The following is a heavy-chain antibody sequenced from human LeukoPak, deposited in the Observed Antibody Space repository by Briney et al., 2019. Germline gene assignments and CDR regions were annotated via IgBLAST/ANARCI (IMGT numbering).Heavy chain of an antibody. D-gene: IGHD3-9*01. V-gene: IGHV3-21*01. CDR2: ISSSSSYI. Sequence: PGGSLRLSCVASGFTFSSYCMNWVRQAPGKGLEWVSSISSSSSYIYSADSVKGRFSISRDNAKNSLYLQMNSLRAEDTAVYYCATAPLYYDILTGYPGYFDYWGQGTLVTVSS. J-gene: IGHJ4*02. CDR1: GFTFSSYC. CDR3: ATAPLYYDILTGYPGYFDY.